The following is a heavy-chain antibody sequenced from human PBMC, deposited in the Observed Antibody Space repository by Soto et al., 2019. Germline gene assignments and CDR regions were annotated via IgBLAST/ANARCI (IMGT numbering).Heavy chain of an antibody. CDR2: ISDDGSTA. Sequence: GGSMRLSCAVSGFTFSSYWMHWVRPFPGKGLTWVSRISDDGSTATYADSVKGRFIISRDNAKNTLYLEMNTLRADDSGLYYCARGPRVSSTGTGAHWGRGTLVTVSS. CDR1: GFTFSSYW. D-gene: IGHD1-1*01. J-gene: IGHJ4*02. V-gene: IGHV3-74*01. CDR3: ARGPRVSSTGTGAH.